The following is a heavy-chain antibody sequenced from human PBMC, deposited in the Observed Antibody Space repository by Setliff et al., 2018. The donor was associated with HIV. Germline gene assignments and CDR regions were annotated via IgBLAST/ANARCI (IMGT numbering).Heavy chain of an antibody. D-gene: IGHD3-3*01. V-gene: IGHV4-39*01. CDR2: IHHSGST. Sequence: PSETLSLTCTVYGGFIKNSNYYWGWIRQPPGKGLEWIGNIHHSGSTYYNPSLKSRVTISVDTSKNQFSLKLSSVTAADTAVYYCASLTTDRFLEWLFVYWGQGTLVPSPQ. CDR3: ASLTTDRFLEWLFVY. J-gene: IGHJ4*02. CDR1: GGFIKNSNYY.